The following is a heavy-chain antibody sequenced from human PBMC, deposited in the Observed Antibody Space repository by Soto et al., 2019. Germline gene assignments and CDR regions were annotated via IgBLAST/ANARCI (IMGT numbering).Heavy chain of an antibody. V-gene: IGHV4-30-4*01. J-gene: IGHJ6*02. CDR2: IYDSGNS. CDR3: ASSSLYGMDV. CDR1: GGSISSGYYY. Sequence: LALTCSVSGGSISSGYYYLIRIRQAPGNDLEWIGNIYDSGNSYYSPSLKSRLIISIDTSKNKFSLKVGSVTVADWAVYYCASSSLYGMDVWGQGTTVTVSS.